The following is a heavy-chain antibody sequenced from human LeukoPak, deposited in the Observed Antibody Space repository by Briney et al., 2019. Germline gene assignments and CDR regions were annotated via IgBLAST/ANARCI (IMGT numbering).Heavy chain of an antibody. CDR1: GFTFSSYS. D-gene: IGHD2-2*01. Sequence: PGGSLRLSCAASGFTFSSYSMNWVRQAPGKGLAWVSYISSSSSTIYYADSVKGRFTISRDNAKNSLYLQMNSLRAEDTAVYYCARDGVPDIVVVPAAAVDAFDIWGQGTMVTVSS. V-gene: IGHV3-48*01. CDR2: ISSSSSTI. CDR3: ARDGVPDIVVVPAAAVDAFDI. J-gene: IGHJ3*02.